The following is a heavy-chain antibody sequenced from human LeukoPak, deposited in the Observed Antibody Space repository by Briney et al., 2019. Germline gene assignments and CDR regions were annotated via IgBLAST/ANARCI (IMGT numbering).Heavy chain of an antibody. CDR3: AKDPYSGYDRLYYFDY. CDR2: ISGSGGST. Sequence: GGSLRLSCAASGFTFSSYAMSWVRQAPAKELEWVSAISGSGGSTYYADSVKGRFTISRDNSKNTLYPQMNSLRAEDTAVYYCAKDPYSGYDRLYYFDYWGQGTLVTVSS. CDR1: GFTFSSYA. D-gene: IGHD5-12*01. J-gene: IGHJ4*02. V-gene: IGHV3-23*01.